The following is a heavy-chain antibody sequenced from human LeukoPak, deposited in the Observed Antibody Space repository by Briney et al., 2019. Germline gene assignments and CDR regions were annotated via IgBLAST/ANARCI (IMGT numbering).Heavy chain of an antibody. CDR2: ISAYNGNT. CDR1: GYTFTSYG. CDR3: ARDQGLRYFDWLLPTNYYYYGMDV. Sequence: ASVTVSCKASGYTFTSYGISWVRQAPGQGVAWMGWISAYNGNTNYAQKLQGRVTMTTDTSTSTAYMELRSLRSDDTAVYYCARDQGLRYFDWLLPTNYYYYGMDVWGQGTTVTVSS. D-gene: IGHD3-9*01. J-gene: IGHJ6*02. V-gene: IGHV1-18*01.